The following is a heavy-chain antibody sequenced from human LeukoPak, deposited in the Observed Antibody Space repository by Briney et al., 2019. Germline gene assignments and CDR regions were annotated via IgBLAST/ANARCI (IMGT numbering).Heavy chain of an antibody. CDR2: ISSDGSDE. J-gene: IGHJ3*02. V-gene: IGHV3-30*04. CDR3: ERSISVGAFDI. D-gene: IGHD6-25*01. Sequence: GGSLRLSCAASGFTFSTYAMHWVRQAPGKGLEWVGVISSDGSDEWYAESAKGRFTIPRDNSKNTLYLQIDSLRPEDTAIYYCERSISVGAFDIWGQGTMVTVPS. CDR1: GFTFSTYA.